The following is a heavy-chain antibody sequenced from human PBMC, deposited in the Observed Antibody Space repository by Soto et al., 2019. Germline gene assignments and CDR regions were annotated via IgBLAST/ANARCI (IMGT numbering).Heavy chain of an antibody. CDR1: GGSISSSNW. D-gene: IGHD3-9*01. CDR2: IYHSGST. V-gene: IGHV4-4*02. J-gene: IGHJ6*02. CDR3: ARERKGYDILTGYYYYYYGMDV. Sequence: GTLSLTCAVSGGSISSSNWWSWVRQPPGKGLEWIGEIYHSGSTNYNPSLKSRVTISVDKTKNLFSLKLRYVTAADTAVYYCARERKGYDILTGYYYYYYGMDVWGQGTTVTVSS.